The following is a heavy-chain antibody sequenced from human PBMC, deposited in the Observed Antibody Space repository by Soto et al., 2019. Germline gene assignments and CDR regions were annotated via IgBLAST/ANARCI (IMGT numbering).Heavy chain of an antibody. CDR1: GGSFSGYY. CDR3: ARGKLGIGSGWYYFDY. V-gene: IGHV4-34*01. D-gene: IGHD6-19*01. Sequence: SETLSLTCAVYGGSFSGYYWSWIRQHPGKGLEWIGEINHSGSTNYNPSLKSRVTISVDTSKNQFSLKLSSVTAADTAVYYCARGKLGIGSGWYYFDYWGQGTLVTVSS. J-gene: IGHJ4*02. CDR2: INHSGST.